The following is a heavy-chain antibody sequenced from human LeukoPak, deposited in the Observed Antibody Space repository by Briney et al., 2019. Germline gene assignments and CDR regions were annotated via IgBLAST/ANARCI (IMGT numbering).Heavy chain of an antibody. Sequence: GGSLRLSCAASGFTFSSYAMSWVRQAPGKGLEWVSAISGSGGSTYYADSVKGRFTISRDNSKNTLYLQMNSLRAEDTAVYYCAPLYGSGRETYFDFWGQGTLVTVSS. D-gene: IGHD3-10*01. CDR1: GFTFSSYA. V-gene: IGHV3-23*01. CDR3: APLYGSGRETYFDF. CDR2: ISGSGGST. J-gene: IGHJ4*02.